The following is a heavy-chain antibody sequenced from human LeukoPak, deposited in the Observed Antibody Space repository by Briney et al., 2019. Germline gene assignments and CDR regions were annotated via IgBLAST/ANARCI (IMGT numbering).Heavy chain of an antibody. CDR1: GDSISSSNYY. J-gene: IGHJ4*02. V-gene: IGHV4-39*01. D-gene: IGHD2-2*01. CDR2: IYYSGST. CDR3: ARQGDYCSTTSCYGY. Sequence: PSETLSLTCTVSGDSISSSNYYWGWIRQPPGKGLEWIGTIYYSGSTYYNPSLKIRVTISVDTSKNQFSLKLSSVTAADTAVYYRARQGDYCSTTSCYGYWGQGILVTVSP.